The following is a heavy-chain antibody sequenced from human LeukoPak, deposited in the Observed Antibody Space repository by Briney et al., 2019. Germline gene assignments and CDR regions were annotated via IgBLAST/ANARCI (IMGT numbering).Heavy chain of an antibody. CDR3: ARGYSSNWFDY. J-gene: IGHJ4*02. CDR1: GFTVSSNY. CDR2: INWNGGST. Sequence: GGSLRLSCAASGFTVSSNYMSWVRQAPGKGLEWVSGINWNGGSTDYADSVKGRFTISRDNAKNSLYLQMNSLRAEDTAVYYCARGYSSNWFDYWGQGTLVTVSS. V-gene: IGHV3-20*04. D-gene: IGHD6-13*01.